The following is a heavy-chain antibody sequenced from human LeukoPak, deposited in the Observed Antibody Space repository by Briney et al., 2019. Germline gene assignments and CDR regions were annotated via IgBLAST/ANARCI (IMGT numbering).Heavy chain of an antibody. CDR1: GFSVSLNY. Sequence: GGSLTLSCAASGFSVSLNYMNWVRQAPGKGLEWVSILYSGSDTYYADSVKGRFTIFRDNSKNMLFLHMNSLRAEDTAVYYCARVGDHFHWYLDLWGRGTLVTVSS. D-gene: IGHD3-10*01. CDR2: LYSGSDT. CDR3: ARVGDHFHWYLDL. J-gene: IGHJ2*01. V-gene: IGHV3-53*01.